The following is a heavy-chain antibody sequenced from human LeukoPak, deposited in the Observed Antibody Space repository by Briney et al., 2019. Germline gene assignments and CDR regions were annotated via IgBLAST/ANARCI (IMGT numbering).Heavy chain of an antibody. J-gene: IGHJ4*02. CDR1: GFTFSSYW. Sequence: QTGGSLRLSCAASGFTFSSYWMSWVRQAPGKGLEWVANIKQDGSEKYYVDSVEGRFTTSRDNAKNSLYLQMNSLRPEDTALYYCTKDSVAMVTTSDYWGQGTLVTVSS. CDR2: IKQDGSEK. V-gene: IGHV3-7*03. CDR3: TKDSVAMVTTSDY. D-gene: IGHD5-18*01.